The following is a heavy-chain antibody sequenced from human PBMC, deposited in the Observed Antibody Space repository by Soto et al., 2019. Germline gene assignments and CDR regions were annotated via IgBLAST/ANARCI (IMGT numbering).Heavy chain of an antibody. Sequence: GGSLRLSCAASGFTFSSYAMSWVRHAPGKGLEWVSAISGSGGSTYYADSVKGRFTISRDNSKNTLYLQMNSLRAEDTAVYYCAKDMLWFGELAPASAGMAVWGQGNTAPASS. J-gene: IGHJ6*01. V-gene: IGHV3-23*01. CDR1: GFTFSSYA. CDR2: ISGSGGST. CDR3: AKDMLWFGELAPASAGMAV. D-gene: IGHD3-10*01.